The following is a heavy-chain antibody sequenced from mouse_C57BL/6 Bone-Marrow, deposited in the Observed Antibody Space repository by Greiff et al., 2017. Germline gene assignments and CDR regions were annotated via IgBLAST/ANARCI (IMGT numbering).Heavy chain of an antibody. CDR1: GFTFSSYG. V-gene: IGHV5-6*02. D-gene: IGHD1-1*01. Sequence: DVMLVESGGDLVKPGGSLKLSCAASGFTFSSYGMSWVRQTPDKRLEWVATISSGGSYTYYPDSVTGRFTISRDNAKNTLYLQMSSLKSEDTAMYYCARHEYYYGSSYLFAYWGQGTLVTVSA. J-gene: IGHJ3*01. CDR2: ISSGGSYT. CDR3: ARHEYYYGSSYLFAY.